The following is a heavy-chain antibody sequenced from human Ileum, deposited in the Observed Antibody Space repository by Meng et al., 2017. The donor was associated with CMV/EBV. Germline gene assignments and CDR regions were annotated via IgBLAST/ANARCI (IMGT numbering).Heavy chain of an antibody. Sequence: GESLKISCVASGFTFSGYSMNWVRQVPGKGLEWVSSISSSDSHIYYADSLKGRFTISRDNAKNSLSLQMNSLRAEDTAVYYCARGLGAPPGYYYYYGMDVWGQGTTVTVSS. J-gene: IGHJ6*02. D-gene: IGHD4/OR15-4a*01. CDR3: ARGLGAPPGYYYYYGMDV. V-gene: IGHV3-21*01. CDR2: ISSSDSHI. CDR1: GFTFSGYS.